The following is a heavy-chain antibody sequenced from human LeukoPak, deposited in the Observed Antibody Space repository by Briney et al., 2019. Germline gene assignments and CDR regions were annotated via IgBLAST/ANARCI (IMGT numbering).Heavy chain of an antibody. Sequence: ASVKVSCKASGYTFTGYYMHWVRQAPGQGLEWMGWINPNSGGTNYAQKFQGRVTMTRDTSISTAYMELSRLRSDDTAVYYCARDRFEITNYYDSSGYYGYWGQGTLVTVSS. CDR3: ARDRFEITNYYDSSGYYGY. D-gene: IGHD3-22*01. V-gene: IGHV1-2*02. CDR1: GYTFTGYY. J-gene: IGHJ4*02. CDR2: INPNSGGT.